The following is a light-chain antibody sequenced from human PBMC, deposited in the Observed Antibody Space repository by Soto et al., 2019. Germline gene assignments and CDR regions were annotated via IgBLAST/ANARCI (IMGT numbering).Light chain of an antibody. CDR1: SSDVGGYNY. J-gene: IGLJ2*01. CDR2: EVR. CDR3: SSYTSNNNVV. V-gene: IGLV2-14*01. Sequence: QSALTQPASVSESPGQSITISCTGASSDVGGYNYVSWYQHLPGKAPRLIIYEVRNRPSGVSDRFSGSKSGNTASLTISGLQAEDEGDYYCSSYTSNNNVVFGGGTKVTVL.